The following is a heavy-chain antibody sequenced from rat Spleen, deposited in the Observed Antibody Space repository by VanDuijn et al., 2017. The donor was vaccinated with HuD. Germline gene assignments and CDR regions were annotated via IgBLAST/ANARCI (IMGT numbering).Heavy chain of an antibody. CDR2: ITNTGGST. CDR3: TREEIGATTTGWFTY. CDR1: GFTFNKYW. Sequence: EVQLVESGGGLVQPGRSLKLSCVVSGFTFNKYWMTWIRQAPGKGLEWVASITNTGGSTYYPDSVKGRFTISRDNAKSTLYLQMNSLRSEDTATYYCTREEIGATTTGWFTYWGQGTLVTVSS. J-gene: IGHJ3*01. V-gene: IGHV5-31*01. D-gene: IGHD1-5*01.